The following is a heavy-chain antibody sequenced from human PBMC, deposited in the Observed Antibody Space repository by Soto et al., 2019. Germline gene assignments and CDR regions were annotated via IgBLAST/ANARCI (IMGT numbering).Heavy chain of an antibody. CDR1: GFSFSNYA. D-gene: IGHD4-4*01. CDR2: ITSTGYT. V-gene: IGHV3-23*01. Sequence: VGSLRLSCATSGFSFSNYAMSWVRQAPGKGLEWVAGITSTGYTYYVESLKGRFTISRDNSKNTVSLQMNSLRAEDTAVYYSAKDLIDYSISYFDYWGQGTLVTV. J-gene: IGHJ4*02. CDR3: AKDLIDYSISYFDY.